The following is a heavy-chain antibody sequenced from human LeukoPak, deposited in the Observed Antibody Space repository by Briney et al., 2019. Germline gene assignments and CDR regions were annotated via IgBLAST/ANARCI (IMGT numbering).Heavy chain of an antibody. Sequence: GGSLRLSCAASGFTFSSYAIHWVRQAPGQGLEWVAVISYDGNNKYYVDSVKGRFTISRDNSKNTLYLQMNSLRAEDTAVYYCARAKKIRDYYDSSGNAFDYWGQGTLVTVSS. CDR2: ISYDGNNK. D-gene: IGHD3-22*01. CDR1: GFTFSSYA. V-gene: IGHV3-30*04. J-gene: IGHJ4*02. CDR3: ARAKKIRDYYDSSGNAFDY.